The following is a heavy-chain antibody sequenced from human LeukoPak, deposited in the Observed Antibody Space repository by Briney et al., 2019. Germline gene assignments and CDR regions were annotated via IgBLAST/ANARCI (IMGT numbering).Heavy chain of an antibody. CDR2: IFYTGFT. CDR3: ATFWIGANYYFDY. CDR1: GGSIGSSH. J-gene: IGHJ4*02. Sequence: SETLSLTCTLSGGSIGSSHWSWVRQPPGKGLEWIGYIFYTGFTTYNPSLKSRVTLSVDTSKNQFSPKLSSVTAADTAVYYCATFWIGANYYFDYWGQGTLVTISS. D-gene: IGHD3-3*01. V-gene: IGHV4-59*08.